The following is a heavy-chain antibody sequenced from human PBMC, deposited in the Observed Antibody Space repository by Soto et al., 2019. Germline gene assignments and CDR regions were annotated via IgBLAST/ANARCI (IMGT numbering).Heavy chain of an antibody. Sequence: ASETLSLTCTVSGGSISSYYWSWIRQPPGKGLEWIGYIYYSGSTNYNPSLKSRVTISVDTSKNQFSLKLGSVTAADTAAYYCAKLPWADYGGIFDPWGQGTLVTVSS. J-gene: IGHJ5*02. CDR2: IYYSGST. V-gene: IGHV4-59*01. CDR3: AKLPWADYGGIFDP. D-gene: IGHD4-17*01. CDR1: GGSISSYY.